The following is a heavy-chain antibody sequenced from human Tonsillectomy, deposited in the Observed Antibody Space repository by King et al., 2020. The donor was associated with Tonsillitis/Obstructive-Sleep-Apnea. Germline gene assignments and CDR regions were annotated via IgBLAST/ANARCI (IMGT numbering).Heavy chain of an antibody. CDR2: INPNSGGT. Sequence: QLVQSGAEVKKPGASVKVSCKASGYTFTGYNIHWVRQAPGQGLEWMGWINPNSGGTNYAQKFQGRVTMTRDTSISTAYMELSRLTCDDTAVYSCALAYCSCDSCYSPFDYWGQGTLVTVSS. D-gene: IGHD2-15*01. CDR3: ALAYCSCDSCYSPFDY. J-gene: IGHJ4*02. CDR1: GYTFTGYN. V-gene: IGHV1-2*02.